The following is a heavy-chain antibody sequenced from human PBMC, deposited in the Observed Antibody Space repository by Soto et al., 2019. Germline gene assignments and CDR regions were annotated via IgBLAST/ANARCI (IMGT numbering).Heavy chain of an antibody. D-gene: IGHD3-10*01. CDR3: ASGSYYFDY. Sequence: EVQLLESGGGLIQTGESLRLSCAASGFTFSNYAMTWVRQAPGKGLEWVSSISGSGGTTYHADSVKGRFTISRDNSKNTLYLQLNTLRAEDTAVYYCASGSYYFDYWGQGTLVTVSS. J-gene: IGHJ4*02. V-gene: IGHV3-23*01. CDR2: ISGSGGTT. CDR1: GFTFSNYA.